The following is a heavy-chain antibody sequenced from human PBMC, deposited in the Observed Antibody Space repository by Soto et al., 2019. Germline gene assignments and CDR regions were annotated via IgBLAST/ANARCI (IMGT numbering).Heavy chain of an antibody. CDR2: IYYSGST. Sequence: PSDTLSLTCTVSGGSISSYYWSWIRQPPGKGLEWIGYIYYSGSTNCNPSLKSRVTISVDTSKNQFSLKLSSVTAADTAVYYCARSYSSSSPYYFDYWGQGTLVTVSS. V-gene: IGHV4-59*12. J-gene: IGHJ4*02. D-gene: IGHD6-6*01. CDR1: GGSISSYY. CDR3: ARSYSSSSPYYFDY.